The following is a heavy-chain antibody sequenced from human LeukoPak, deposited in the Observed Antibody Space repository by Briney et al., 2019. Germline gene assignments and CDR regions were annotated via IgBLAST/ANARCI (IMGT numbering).Heavy chain of an antibody. J-gene: IGHJ6*03. V-gene: IGHV4-59*08. CDR2: IYYSGST. Sequence: PSETLSLTCTVSGGSISSYYWSWIRQPPGKGLEWIGYIYYSGSTNYNPSLKSRVTISVDTSKNQFSLKLSSVTAADTAVYYCARVRPSGSSYYYYYYVDVWGKGTTVTISS. CDR3: ARVRPSGSSYYYYYYVDV. D-gene: IGHD3-10*01. CDR1: GGSISSYY.